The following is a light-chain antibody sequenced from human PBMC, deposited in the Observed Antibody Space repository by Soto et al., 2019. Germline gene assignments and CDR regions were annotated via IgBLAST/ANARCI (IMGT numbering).Light chain of an antibody. CDR3: QHSYRTPPS. Sequence: DIQMTQSPSSLSASVGDRVTITCRASQSISSYLNWYQQKPGKAPKLLIYAASSLHSGVPSRFSGSGSGTDFTLTISRLPPEDFATYYRQHSYRTPPSFGQGTKLEIK. CDR2: AAS. V-gene: IGKV1-39*01. CDR1: QSISSY. J-gene: IGKJ2*01.